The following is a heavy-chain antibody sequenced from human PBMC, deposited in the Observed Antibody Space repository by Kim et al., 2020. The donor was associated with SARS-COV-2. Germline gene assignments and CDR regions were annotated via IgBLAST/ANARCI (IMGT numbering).Heavy chain of an antibody. V-gene: IGHV4-59*01. J-gene: IGHJ2*01. D-gene: IGHD4-17*01. CDR2: IYYSGST. CDR1: GGSISSYY. Sequence: SETLSLTCTVSGGSISSYYWSWIRQPPGKGLEWIGYIYYSGSTNYNPSLKSRVTISVDTSKNQFSLKLSSVTAADTAVYYCARDKGIFGGDYGELMNGYFDLWGRGTLVTVSS. CDR3: ARDKGIFGGDYGELMNGYFDL.